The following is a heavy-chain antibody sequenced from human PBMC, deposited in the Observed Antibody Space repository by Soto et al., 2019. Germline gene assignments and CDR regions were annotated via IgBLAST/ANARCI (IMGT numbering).Heavy chain of an antibody. CDR2: ITDTGGDT. V-gene: IGHV3-23*01. CDR1: GFTFGSRA. Sequence: SLRLSCVASGFTFGSRAMXXVRQAPGEGLEWVSTITDTGGDTKYADSVRGRFTISRDNSKNTLYLQMSSLRAEDSAIYYCAKKVNSGPGSQYFDYWGQGTLVTVSS. D-gene: IGHD3-10*01. CDR3: AKKVNSGPGSQYFDY. J-gene: IGHJ4*02.